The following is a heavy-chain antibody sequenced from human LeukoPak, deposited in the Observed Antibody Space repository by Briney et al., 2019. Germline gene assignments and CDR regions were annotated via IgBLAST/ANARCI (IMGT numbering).Heavy chain of an antibody. CDR2: IHYDGSNK. CDR3: AKDPIRGVRPYYFSS. D-gene: IGHD3-10*01. J-gene: IGHJ4*02. CDR1: GFTFSSYG. V-gene: IGHV3-30*02. Sequence: GGSLRLSCAAPGFTFSSYGMQWVRQAPGKGLEWVAFIHYDGSNKYYANSVKGRFTISRDNSKNTLYLHMNSLRAEDTAVYYCAKDPIRGVRPYYFSSWGQGTLVTVSS.